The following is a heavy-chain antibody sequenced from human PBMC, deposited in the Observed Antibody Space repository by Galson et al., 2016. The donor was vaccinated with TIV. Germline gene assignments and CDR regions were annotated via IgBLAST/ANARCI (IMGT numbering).Heavy chain of an antibody. V-gene: IGHV1-18*01. D-gene: IGHD3-9*01. CDR3: ARDRMPILTGYECDY. CDR1: GYTFSNYG. Sequence: SCKASGYTFSNYGVSWIRQAPGHGLEWMGWISGYNGNTNYAQKFQGRVTLTTNTLKSTAYMELRSLTPDDTAIYYCARDRMPILTGYECDYCDQGTLVTVSS. J-gene: IGHJ4*02. CDR2: ISGYNGNT.